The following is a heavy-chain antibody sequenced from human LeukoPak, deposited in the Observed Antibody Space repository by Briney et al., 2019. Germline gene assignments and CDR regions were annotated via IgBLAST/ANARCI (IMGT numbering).Heavy chain of an antibody. Sequence: ASVKVSFKASGYTFTGYYMHWVRQAPGQGLEWMGWINPNSGGTNYAQKFQGRVTMTRDASISTAYMELSRLRSDDTAVYYCAREGGGGGSGSYVHWSQGTMVTVSS. CDR2: INPNSGGT. V-gene: IGHV1-2*02. D-gene: IGHD3-10*01. J-gene: IGHJ3*01. CDR1: GYTFTGYY. CDR3: AREGGGGGSGSYVH.